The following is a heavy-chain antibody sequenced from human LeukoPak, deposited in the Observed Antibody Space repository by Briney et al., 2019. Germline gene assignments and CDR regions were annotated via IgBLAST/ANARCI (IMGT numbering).Heavy chain of an antibody. V-gene: IGHV4-39*07. J-gene: IGHJ5*02. CDR3: ARSRTGYGNNWFDP. CDR1: GGSISSSSYY. Sequence: SETLSLTCTVSGGSISSSSYYWGWIRQPPGKGLEWIGNIYYSGNTYYNPSLKSRVTISVDTSKNQFSLNLNSVTAADTAVYYCARSRTGYGNNWFDPWGQGTLVTVSS. D-gene: IGHD5-12*01. CDR2: IYYSGNT.